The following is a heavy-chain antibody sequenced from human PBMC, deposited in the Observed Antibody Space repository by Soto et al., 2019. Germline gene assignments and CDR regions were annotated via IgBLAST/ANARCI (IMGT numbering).Heavy chain of an antibody. J-gene: IGHJ4*02. CDR3: AKDRAKIGSSSDY. CDR2: ISYDGSNK. V-gene: IGHV3-30-3*01. CDR1: GFTFSSYA. D-gene: IGHD6-6*01. Sequence: GGSLRLSCAASGFTFSSYAMHWVRQAPGKGLEWVAVISYDGSNKYYADSVKGRFTISRDNSKNTLYLQMNSLRAEDTAVYYCAKDRAKIGSSSDYWGQGTLVTVPS.